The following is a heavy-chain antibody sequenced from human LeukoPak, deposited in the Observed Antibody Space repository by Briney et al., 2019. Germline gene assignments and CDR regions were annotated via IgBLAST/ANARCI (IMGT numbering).Heavy chain of an antibody. Sequence: GGTLRLSCAACGFTLGSYWMTWVRQDPRKGLEWAAAIKEGGSDTYYVDSVKGRFTVTRDSAKTSLYLQMTTRRAEGTAVYYCGGTTSGDYWGQGTLVTVSS. CDR3: GGTTSGDY. J-gene: IGHJ4*02. D-gene: IGHD1-1*01. CDR2: IKEGGSDT. CDR1: GFTLGSYW. V-gene: IGHV3-7*02.